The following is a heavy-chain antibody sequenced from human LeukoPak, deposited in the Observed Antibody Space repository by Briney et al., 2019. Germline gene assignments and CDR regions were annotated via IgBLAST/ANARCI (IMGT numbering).Heavy chain of an antibody. D-gene: IGHD3-10*01. J-gene: IGHJ4*02. V-gene: IGHV1-18*04. CDR3: ARPYGSGSYYNSPLDY. CDR2: ISAYNGNT. CDR1: GYTFTSYG. Sequence: ASVRVSCKASGYTFTSYGISWVRQAPGQGLEWMGRISAYNGNTNYAQKLQGRVTMTTDTSTSTAYMELRSPRSDDTAVYYCARPYGSGSYYNSPLDYWGQGTLVTVSS.